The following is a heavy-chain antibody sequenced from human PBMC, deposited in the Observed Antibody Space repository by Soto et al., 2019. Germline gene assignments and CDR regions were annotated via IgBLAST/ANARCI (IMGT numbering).Heavy chain of an antibody. J-gene: IGHJ6*03. CDR3: ARALHYDILTGYYYYYMDV. D-gene: IGHD3-9*01. CDR1: GGSITYGGHY. Sequence: QVQLQESGPGLVKPSETLSLTCTVSGGSITYGGHYWSWIRQHPGKGLEWIGYIYYSGSTYYNPSLKSRVIISVDTSKNQFSLKLSSVAAADTAVYYCARALHYDILTGYYYYYMDVWGKGTTVTDSS. CDR2: IYYSGST. V-gene: IGHV4-31*03.